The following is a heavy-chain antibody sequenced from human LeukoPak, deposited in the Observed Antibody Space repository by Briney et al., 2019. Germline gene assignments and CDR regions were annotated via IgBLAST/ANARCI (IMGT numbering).Heavy chain of an antibody. D-gene: IGHD3-10*01. V-gene: IGHV4-59*01. J-gene: IGHJ4*02. Sequence: NPSETLSLTCTVSGGSISSYYWSWIRQPPGKGLEWIGYIYYSGSTNYNPSLKSRVTISVDTSKNQFSLKLSSVTAADTAVYYCARGNITMVRGVTPLDYWGQGTLVTVSS. CDR3: ARGNITMVRGVTPLDY. CDR1: GGSISSYY. CDR2: IYYSGST.